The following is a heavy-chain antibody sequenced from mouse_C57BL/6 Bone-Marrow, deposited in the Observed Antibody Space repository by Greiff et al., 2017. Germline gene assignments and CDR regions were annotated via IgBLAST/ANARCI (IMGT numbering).Heavy chain of an antibody. CDR3: ARDYGSSYWYFDV. D-gene: IGHD1-1*01. V-gene: IGHV1-85*01. Sequence: VQLVESGPELVKPGASVKLSCKASGYTFTSYDINWVKQRPGQGLEWIGWIYPRDGSTKYNEKFKGKATLTGDTSSSTAYMELHGLTSEGSVVYLCARDYGSSYWYFDVWGTGTTVTVSS. CDR2: IYPRDGST. J-gene: IGHJ1*03. CDR1: GYTFTSYD.